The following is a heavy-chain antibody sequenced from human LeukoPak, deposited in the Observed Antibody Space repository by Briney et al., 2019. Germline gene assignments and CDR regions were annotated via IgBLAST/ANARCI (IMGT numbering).Heavy chain of an antibody. D-gene: IGHD1-26*01. V-gene: IGHV3-7*01. CDR1: GFTFSSYW. J-gene: IGHJ4*02. CDR3: ASHPIGVY. Sequence: PGGSLRLSCAASGFTFSSYWRSWVRQAPGKGLEWVANIKQDGSEKYYVDSVKGRFTISRDNAKNSLYLQMNSLRAEDTAVYYCASHPIGVYWGQGTLVTVSS. CDR2: IKQDGSEK.